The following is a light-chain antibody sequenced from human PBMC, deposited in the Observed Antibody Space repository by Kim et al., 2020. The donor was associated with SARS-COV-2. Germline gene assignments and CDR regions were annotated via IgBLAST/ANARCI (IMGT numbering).Light chain of an antibody. V-gene: IGLV1-44*01. CDR2: SND. CDR1: SSNIGSNS. CDR3: AAWDDSLSAVV. J-gene: IGLJ2*01. Sequence: QWVTITCSGCSSNIGSNSVNWYQQRPGTAPKLLICSNDQRPSGVPDRFSGSKSGTSASLAISGLQSEDEADYYCAAWDDSLSAVVFGGGTQLTVL.